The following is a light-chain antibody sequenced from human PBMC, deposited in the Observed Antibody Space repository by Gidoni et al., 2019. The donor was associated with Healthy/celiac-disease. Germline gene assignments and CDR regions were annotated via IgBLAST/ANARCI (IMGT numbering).Light chain of an antibody. CDR1: QSISSW. Sequence: DIQITQSLSTLSASVGDRVTITCRASQSISSWLAWYQQKPGKAPKLLIYDASSLESGVPSRFSGSGSGTEFTLTISSLQPDDFATYYCQQYNSYSQTFGQGTKVEIK. CDR3: QQYNSYSQT. J-gene: IGKJ1*01. V-gene: IGKV1-5*01. CDR2: DAS.